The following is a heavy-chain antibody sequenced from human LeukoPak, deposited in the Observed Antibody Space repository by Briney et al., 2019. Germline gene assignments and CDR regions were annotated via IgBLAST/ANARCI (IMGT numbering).Heavy chain of an antibody. CDR2: IDSDGSTT. CDR3: ARGLTLLGYCSSTSCLMNY. CDR1: GFTLSSYW. J-gene: IGHJ4*02. V-gene: IGHV3-74*01. Sequence: PGGSLRLSCAVSGFTLSSYWMHWVRQAPGKGLVWVSRIDSDGSTTDYADSVKGRFTISRDNANNTLYLQMNRLRAEDAGVYYCARGLTLLGYCSSTSCLMNYWGQGTLVTVSS. D-gene: IGHD2-2*01.